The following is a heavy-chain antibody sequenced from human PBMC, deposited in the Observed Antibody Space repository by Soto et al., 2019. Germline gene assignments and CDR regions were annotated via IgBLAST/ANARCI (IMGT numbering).Heavy chain of an antibody. CDR1: GDSVSSNSAA. V-gene: IGHV6-1*01. CDR3: ARGDYQLRFLEWLSYYYYGMDV. J-gene: IGHJ6*02. D-gene: IGHD3-3*01. CDR2: TYYRSKWYN. Sequence: PSQTLSLTCAISGDSVSSNSAAWNWIRQSPSRGLEWLGRTYYRSKWYNDYAVSVKSRITINPDTPKNQFSLQLNSVTPEDTAVYYCARGDYQLRFLEWLSYYYYGMDVWGQGTTVTVSS.